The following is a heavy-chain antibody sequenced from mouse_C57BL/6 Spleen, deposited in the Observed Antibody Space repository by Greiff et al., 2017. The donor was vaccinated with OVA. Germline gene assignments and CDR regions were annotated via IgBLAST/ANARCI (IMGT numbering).Heavy chain of an antibody. V-gene: IGHV5-17*01. Sequence: EVKLVESGGGLVKPGGSLKLSCAASGFTFSDYGMHWVRQAPEKGLEWVAYISSGSSTIYYADTVKGRFTISRDNAKNTLFLQMTSLRSEDTAMYYCARQKPLYAMDYWGQGTSVTVSS. CDR1: GFTFSDYG. J-gene: IGHJ4*01. CDR3: ARQKPLYAMDY. CDR2: ISSGSSTI.